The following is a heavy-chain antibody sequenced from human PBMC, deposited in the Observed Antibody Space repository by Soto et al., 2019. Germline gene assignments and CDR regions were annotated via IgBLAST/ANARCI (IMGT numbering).Heavy chain of an antibody. J-gene: IGHJ4*02. CDR3: AREPGDRAFDY. V-gene: IGHV3-21*01. Sequence: GESLKISCAASGFTFSSYSMNWVRQAPGKGLEWVSSISSSSSYIYYADSVKGRFTISRDNAKNSLYLQMNSLRAEDTAVYYCAREPGDRAFDYWGQGTLVTVSS. D-gene: IGHD7-27*01. CDR2: ISSSSSYI. CDR1: GFTFSSYS.